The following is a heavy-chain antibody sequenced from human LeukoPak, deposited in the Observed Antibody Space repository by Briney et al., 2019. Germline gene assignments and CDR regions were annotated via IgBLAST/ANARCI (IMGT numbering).Heavy chain of an antibody. D-gene: IGHD2-15*01. Sequence: GGSLRLSCAASGFTFSSYWMSWVRQAPGKGLEWVANIKQDGSEKYYVDSVKGRLTISRDNAKNSLYLQMNSLRGEDTAVYYCARESGGWAYYYYYYGMDVWGQGTTVTVSS. CDR2: IKQDGSEK. CDR3: ARESGGWAYYYYYYGMDV. J-gene: IGHJ6*02. V-gene: IGHV3-7*01. CDR1: GFTFSSYW.